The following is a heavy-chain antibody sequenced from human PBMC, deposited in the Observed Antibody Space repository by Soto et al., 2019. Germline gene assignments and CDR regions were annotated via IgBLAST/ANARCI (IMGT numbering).Heavy chain of an antibody. Sequence: PSETLCLTCTVSGASLSSGSYYWSWIRQPPGKGPEWLGSIYYGGTTKYNTSLKSRVTLSVDTSKNHFSLKLRSVTAADTAVYYCARVHVMVVAGSTFDYWGPGILVTVSS. V-gene: IGHV4-39*02. CDR3: ARVHVMVVAGSTFDY. D-gene: IGHD6-19*01. J-gene: IGHJ4*01. CDR2: IYYGGTT. CDR1: GASLSSGSYY.